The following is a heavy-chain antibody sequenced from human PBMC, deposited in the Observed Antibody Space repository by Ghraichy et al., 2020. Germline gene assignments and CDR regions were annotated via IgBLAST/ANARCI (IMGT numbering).Heavy chain of an antibody. D-gene: IGHD6-6*01. J-gene: IGHJ4*02. CDR1: GGTFSSYA. Sequence: SVKVSCKASGGTFSSYAISWVRQAPGQGLEWMGGIIPIFGTANYAQKFQGRVTITADESTSTAYMELSSLRSEDTAVYYCALSSSSRSLEGLCFDYWGQGTLVTVSS. V-gene: IGHV1-69*13. CDR2: IIPIFGTA. CDR3: ALSSSSRSLEGLCFDY.